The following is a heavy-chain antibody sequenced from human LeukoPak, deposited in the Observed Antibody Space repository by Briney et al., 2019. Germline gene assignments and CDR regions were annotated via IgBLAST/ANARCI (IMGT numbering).Heavy chain of an antibody. V-gene: IGHV4-30-4*01. CDR1: GGSFSGYY. Sequence: SETLSLTCAVFGGSFSGYYWSWIRQPPGKGLEWIGYIYYSGSTYYNPSLKSRVTISVDTSKNQFSLKLSSVTAADTAVYYCARDLLNEGNHLDYWGQGTLVTVSS. CDR3: ARDLLNEGNHLDY. CDR2: IYYSGST. D-gene: IGHD4-23*01. J-gene: IGHJ4*02.